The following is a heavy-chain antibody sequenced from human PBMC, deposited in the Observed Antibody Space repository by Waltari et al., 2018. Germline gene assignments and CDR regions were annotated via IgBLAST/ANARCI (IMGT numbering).Heavy chain of an antibody. CDR2: IYSGGST. CDR3: AEWLMALNGYYFDY. Sequence: EVQLLESGGGLVQPGGSLRLSCAASGFTFSSYAMSWVRQAPGKGLEWVSVIYSGGSTYYADSVKGRFTISRDNSKNTLYLQMNSLRAEDTAVYYCAEWLMALNGYYFDYWGQGTLVTVSS. J-gene: IGHJ4*02. D-gene: IGHD2-8*01. CDR1: GFTFSSYA. V-gene: IGHV3-23*03.